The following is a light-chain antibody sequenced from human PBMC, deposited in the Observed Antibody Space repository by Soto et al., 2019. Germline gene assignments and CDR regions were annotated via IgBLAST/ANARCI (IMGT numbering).Light chain of an antibody. Sequence: QSALTQPASVSGSPGQSITISCTGTNSDIGGYNYVSWYQEHPGKAPKLVIFEVSNRPSGVSNRFSGSKSGNTASLTISGLQAEDEADYYCNSYTSSSTGVFGGGTKLTVL. CDR2: EVS. CDR1: NSDIGGYNY. CDR3: NSYTSSSTGV. V-gene: IGLV2-14*01. J-gene: IGLJ3*02.